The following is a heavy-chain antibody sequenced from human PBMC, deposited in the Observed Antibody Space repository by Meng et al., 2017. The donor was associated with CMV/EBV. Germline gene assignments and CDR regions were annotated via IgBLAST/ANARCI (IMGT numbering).Heavy chain of an antibody. CDR3: ARDLVEYCSSTSCYSENYYYYGMDV. CDR2: ISSSSSYI. J-gene: IGHJ6*02. CDR1: GFTFSSYS. Sequence: GGSLRLSCAASGFTFSSYSMNWVRQAPGKGLEWVSSISSSSSYIYYADSVKGRFTISRDNAKNSLYLQMNSLRAEDTAVYYCARDLVEYCSSTSCYSENYYYYGMDVWGQGTTVTVSS. V-gene: IGHV3-21*01. D-gene: IGHD2-2*01.